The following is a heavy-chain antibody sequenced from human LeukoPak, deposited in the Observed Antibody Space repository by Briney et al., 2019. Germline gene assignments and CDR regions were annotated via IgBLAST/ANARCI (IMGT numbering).Heavy chain of an antibody. CDR2: INHSGST. Sequence: PSETLSLTCAVYGGSFSGYYWRWIRQPPGKGLEWIGEINHSGSTNYNPSLKSRVTISVDTSKNQFSLKLSSVTAADTAVYYCARDWLPALTGYPWFDPWGQGTLVTVSS. CDR1: GGSFSGYY. D-gene: IGHD3-9*01. J-gene: IGHJ5*02. V-gene: IGHV4-34*01. CDR3: ARDWLPALTGYPWFDP.